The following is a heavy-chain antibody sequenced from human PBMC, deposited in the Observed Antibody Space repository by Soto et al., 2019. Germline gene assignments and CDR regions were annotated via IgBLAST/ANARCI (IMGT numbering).Heavy chain of an antibody. D-gene: IGHD2-21*02. Sequence: PSETLSLTCAVYGGSFSGYYWSWIRQPPGKGLEWIGEINHSGSANYNPSLKSRVTISVDTSKNQSSLRLTSATAADTAVYYCARGRKEWADCSLSFDYYGLDVWGQGTMVTVSS. CDR1: GGSFSGYY. V-gene: IGHV4-34*01. CDR3: ARGRKEWADCSLSFDYYGLDV. J-gene: IGHJ6*02. CDR2: INHSGSA.